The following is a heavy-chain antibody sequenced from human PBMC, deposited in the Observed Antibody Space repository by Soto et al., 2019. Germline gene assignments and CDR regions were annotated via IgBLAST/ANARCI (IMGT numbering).Heavy chain of an antibody. V-gene: IGHV4-39*01. J-gene: IGHJ5*02. Sequence: SETLSLTCTVSGGSISSSSYYWGWIRQPPGKGLEWIGSIYYSGSTYYNPSLKSRVTISVDTSKNQFSLKLSSVTAADTAVYYCARQDTIFGVVIIGWFDPWGQGTLVTVSS. CDR2: IYYSGST. CDR3: ARQDTIFGVVIIGWFDP. CDR1: GGSISSSSYY. D-gene: IGHD3-3*01.